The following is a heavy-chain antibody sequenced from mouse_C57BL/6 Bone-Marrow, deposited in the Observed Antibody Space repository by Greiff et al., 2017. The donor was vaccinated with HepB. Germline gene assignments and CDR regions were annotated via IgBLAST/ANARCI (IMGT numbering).Heavy chain of an antibody. D-gene: IGHD2-5*01. Sequence: VQLQQSGAELARPGASVKLSCKASGYTFTSYGISWVKQRTGQGLEWIGEIYPRSGNTYYNEKFKGKATLTADKSSSTAYMELRSLPSEDSAVYFCADSKSYWYVDVWGTGTTVTVSS. CDR1: GYTFTSYG. CDR3: ADSKSYWYVDV. J-gene: IGHJ1*03. CDR2: IYPRSGNT. V-gene: IGHV1-81*01.